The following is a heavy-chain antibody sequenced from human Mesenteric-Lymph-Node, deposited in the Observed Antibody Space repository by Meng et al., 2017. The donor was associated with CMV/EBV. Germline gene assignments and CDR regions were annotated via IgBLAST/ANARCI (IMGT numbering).Heavy chain of an antibody. CDR2: IYPADSNT. D-gene: IGHD2-2*01. CDR1: GYSFSSYW. CDR3: ARHLSGLGYCSTTSCYHNWFDP. Sequence: KVSCKGSGYSFSSYWIGWVRQMPGKGLEWMGIIYPADSNTRYSPSFQGQVSISADKSISTAYLQWSSLKASDTAMYYCARHLSGLGYCSTTSCYHNWFDPWGQGTLVTVSS. J-gene: IGHJ5*02. V-gene: IGHV5-51*01.